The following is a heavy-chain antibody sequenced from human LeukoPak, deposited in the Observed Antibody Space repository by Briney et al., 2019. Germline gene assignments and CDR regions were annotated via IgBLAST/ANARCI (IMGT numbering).Heavy chain of an antibody. CDR3: VGGAPNWGFDY. CDR2: INPNSGGT. J-gene: IGHJ4*02. CDR1: GYTFTGYY. D-gene: IGHD7-27*01. Sequence: XSVKVSCKASGYTFTGYYMHWVRQAPGQGLEWMGRINPNSGGTNYAQKFQGRVTMTRDTSISTAYMELTSLRSEDTAVYYCVGGAPNWGFDYWGQGTLVTVSS. V-gene: IGHV1-2*06.